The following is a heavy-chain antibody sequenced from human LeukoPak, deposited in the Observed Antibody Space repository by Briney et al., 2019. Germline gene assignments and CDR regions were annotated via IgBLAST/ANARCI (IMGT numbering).Heavy chain of an antibody. D-gene: IGHD3-22*01. V-gene: IGHV1-69*13. CDR3: ATASRVDSYPDNWYFDL. CDR1: GGTFSSYA. J-gene: IGHJ2*01. Sequence: ASVKVSCKASGGTFSSYAISWVRQAPGQGLEWMGGIIPIFGTANYAQKFQGRVTITADESTSTAYMELSSLRSEDTAVYYCATASRVDSYPDNWYFDLWGRGTLVTVSS. CDR2: IIPIFGTA.